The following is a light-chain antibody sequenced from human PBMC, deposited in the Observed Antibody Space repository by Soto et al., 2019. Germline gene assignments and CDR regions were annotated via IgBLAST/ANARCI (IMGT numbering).Light chain of an antibody. CDR3: GTGDSRKSGV. CDR2: DNN. J-gene: IGLJ2*01. V-gene: IGLV1-51*01. Sequence: QSVLTQPPSASAAPGQRVTISCSGSSSNIGNNSVSWYQQLPGTAPKLLIYDNNKRPSGIPDRFSGSKSGTSATLGITGLQAGDEADYYCGTGDSRKSGVFGGGTKLTVL. CDR1: SSNIGNNS.